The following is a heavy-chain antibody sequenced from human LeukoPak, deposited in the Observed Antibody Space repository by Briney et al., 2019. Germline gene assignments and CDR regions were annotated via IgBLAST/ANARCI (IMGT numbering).Heavy chain of an antibody. CDR3: ATAPILAYLYSSGWYTPFDY. Sequence: GASVKVSCKVSGYTLTELSMHWVRQALGKGLEWMGGFDPEDGETIYAQKFQGRVTMTEDTSTDTAYMELSSLRSEDTAVYYCATAPILAYLYSSGWYTPFDYWGQGTLVTVSS. CDR1: GYTLTELS. D-gene: IGHD6-19*01. V-gene: IGHV1-24*01. J-gene: IGHJ4*02. CDR2: FDPEDGET.